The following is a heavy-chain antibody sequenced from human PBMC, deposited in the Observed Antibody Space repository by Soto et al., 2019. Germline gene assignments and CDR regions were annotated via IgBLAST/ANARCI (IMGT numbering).Heavy chain of an antibody. CDR2: ITHSGGI. CDR1: GGAFSNYY. V-gene: IGHV4-34*01. CDR3: ARGPNFDFWSD. J-gene: IGHJ1*01. Sequence: LSLTCGGYGGAFSNYYWSWIRQPPGKGLEWIGEITHSGGITYTPSLKSRVTISVDESKKHFSLRLTSVTAADTAIYYCARGPNFDFWSDWGQGSLVTVSS. D-gene: IGHD3-3*01.